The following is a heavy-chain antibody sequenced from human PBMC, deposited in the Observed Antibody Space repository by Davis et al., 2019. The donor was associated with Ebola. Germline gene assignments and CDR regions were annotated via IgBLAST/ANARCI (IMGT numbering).Heavy chain of an antibody. Sequence: AASVKVSCKASGGTFSSYAMHWVRQAPGQGLEWMGWISAYNGNTNYAQKLQGRVTMTTDTSTSTAYMELSSLRSEDTAVYYCAKGTAMVFGEFDYWGQGTLVTVSS. CDR1: GGTFSSYA. CDR3: AKGTAMVFGEFDY. V-gene: IGHV1-18*01. J-gene: IGHJ4*02. CDR2: ISAYNGNT. D-gene: IGHD5-18*01.